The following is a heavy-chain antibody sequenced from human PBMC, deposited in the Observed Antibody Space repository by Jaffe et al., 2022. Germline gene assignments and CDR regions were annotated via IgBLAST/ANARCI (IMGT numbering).Heavy chain of an antibody. Sequence: QVQLVESGGGVVQPGGSLRLSCAASGFTFSSSGMHWVRQAPGKGLEWVAFIRYDGSNKYYADSVKGRFTISRDTSKNTLYLQMNSLRPDDTAVYYCAKTQPDSRYFHYWGQGTLVTVSS. D-gene: IGHD6-13*01. CDR1: GFTFSSSG. CDR2: IRYDGSNK. J-gene: IGHJ4*02. CDR3: AKTQPDSRYFHY. V-gene: IGHV3-30*02.